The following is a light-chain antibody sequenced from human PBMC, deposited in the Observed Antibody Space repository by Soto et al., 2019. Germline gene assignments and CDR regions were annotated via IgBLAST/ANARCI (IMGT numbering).Light chain of an antibody. V-gene: IGLV2-14*01. CDR2: EVS. CDR1: SSDVGGYKY. CDR3: ISDTSSSTYV. J-gene: IGLJ1*01. Sequence: QSALTQPASVSGSPGQSITISCTGTSSDVGGYKYVSWYQQHPGKAPKLMIYEVSNRPSGISNRFSGSKSGNTASLTISGLQAEDEAEYYCISDTSSSTYVFGTGTKLTVL.